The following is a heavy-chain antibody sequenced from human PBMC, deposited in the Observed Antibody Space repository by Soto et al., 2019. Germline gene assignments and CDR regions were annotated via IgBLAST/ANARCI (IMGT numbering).Heavy chain of an antibody. CDR3: ASPEYYYDTSGWYY. J-gene: IGHJ4*02. Sequence: GGSLRLSCAASGFTFSTYSMNWVRQAPGKGLEWVSSISSSSSYIYYADSVKGRFTISRDNAKNSLYLQMNSLRAEDTAVYYCASPEYYYDTSGWYYWGQGTLVTVSS. CDR1: GFTFSTYS. V-gene: IGHV3-21*01. CDR2: ISSSSSYI. D-gene: IGHD3-22*01.